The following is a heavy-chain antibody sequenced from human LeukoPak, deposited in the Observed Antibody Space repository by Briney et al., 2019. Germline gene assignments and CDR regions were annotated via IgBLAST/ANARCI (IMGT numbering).Heavy chain of an antibody. CDR3: ARVYSSGCFDY. J-gene: IGHJ4*02. Sequence: SETLSLTCTVSGGSISSYYWSWIRQPPGKGLEWIGYIYYSGSTNYNPSLKSRVTISVDTSKNQFSLKLSSVTAADTAVYYCARVYSSGCFDYWGQGTLVTVSS. D-gene: IGHD6-19*01. CDR2: IYYSGST. V-gene: IGHV4-59*01. CDR1: GGSISSYY.